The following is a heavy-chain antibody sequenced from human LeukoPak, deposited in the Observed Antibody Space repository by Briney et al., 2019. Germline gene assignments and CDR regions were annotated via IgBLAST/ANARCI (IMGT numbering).Heavy chain of an antibody. Sequence: PGGSLRLSCAASGFMFSSYWMHWVRQAPGKGLVWVSRVNPDGRSTSHADSVKGRFTMSRDNARDTLYLQMNSLRAEDTAVYYCARVFQSSMVRGDNWFDPWGQGTLVTVSS. CDR2: VNPDGRST. CDR3: ARVFQSSMVRGDNWFDP. J-gene: IGHJ5*02. D-gene: IGHD3-10*01. V-gene: IGHV3-74*01. CDR1: GFMFSSYW.